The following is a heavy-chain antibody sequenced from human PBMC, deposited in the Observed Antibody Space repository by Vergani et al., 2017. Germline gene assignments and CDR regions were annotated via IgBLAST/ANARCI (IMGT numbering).Heavy chain of an antibody. CDR1: GGSFTSYH. V-gene: IGHV4-34*01. CDR3: ARVNTETNGHLYYYFYMDV. J-gene: IGHJ6*03. Sequence: QVQLQQWGGGLLKPSETLSLTCVVNGGSFTSYHWTWIRQSPGEGLEWVGDIDHTGRPDYNPSLKSLLTMSVDKSRNQFSLPLHSVTATDTAIYFCARVNTETNGHLYYYFYMDVWGQGTAVTVS. D-gene: IGHD4-11*01. CDR2: IDHTGRP.